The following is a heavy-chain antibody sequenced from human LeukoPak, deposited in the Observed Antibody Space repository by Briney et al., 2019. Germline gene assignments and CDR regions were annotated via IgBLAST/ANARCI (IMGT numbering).Heavy chain of an antibody. CDR1: GGSFSGYY. V-gene: IGHV4-34*01. J-gene: IGHJ4*02. D-gene: IGHD3-9*01. CDR2: LNHSGST. Sequence: SETLSLTCAVYGGSFSGYYWSWIRHPPEKGLEWIGELNHSGSTNYNPSLKSRVTISVDTSKNQFSLKLSSVTAADTAVYYCARHGVTYYDILTGYRYFDYWGQGTLVTVSS. CDR3: ARHGVTYYDILTGYRYFDY.